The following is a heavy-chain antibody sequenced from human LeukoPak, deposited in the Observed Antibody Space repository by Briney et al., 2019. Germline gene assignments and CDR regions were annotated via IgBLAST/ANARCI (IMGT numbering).Heavy chain of an antibody. V-gene: IGHV4-4*09. D-gene: IGHD3-16*01. CDR3: ARATPVGGVRFDY. CDR1: GVSISSYY. J-gene: IGHJ4*02. Sequence: SETLSLTCTVSGVSISSYYWSWIRQPPGKGLEWIGSIYTTGDTRYNPSLKSRVTISVDRSKNQFSLKLSSVTAADTAVYYCARATPVGGVRFDYWGQGTLVTVSS. CDR2: IYTTGDT.